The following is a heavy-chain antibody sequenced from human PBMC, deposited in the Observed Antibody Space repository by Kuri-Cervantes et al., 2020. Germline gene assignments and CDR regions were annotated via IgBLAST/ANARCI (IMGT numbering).Heavy chain of an antibody. J-gene: IGHJ5*02. CDR3: ARFRKSGSYGGWFDP. CDR1: AVTFSNYW. CDR2: ISSDGRST. Sequence: GESLKISCAASAVTFSNYWVHWVRQAPGKGLVWVSRISSDGRSTSYADSVKGRFTISRDNAKNSLYLQMNSLRAEDTAVYYCARFRKSGSYGGWFDPWGQGTLVTVSS. V-gene: IGHV3-74*01. D-gene: IGHD1-26*01.